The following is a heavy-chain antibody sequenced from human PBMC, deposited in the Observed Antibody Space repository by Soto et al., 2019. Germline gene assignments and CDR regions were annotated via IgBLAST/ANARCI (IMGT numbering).Heavy chain of an antibody. CDR1: GFTFSSYS. D-gene: IGHD1-7*01. CDR3: ARDHLTTWNYGFLRYYGMNV. J-gene: IGHJ6*02. Sequence: GGSLRLSCAASGFTFSSYSMNWVRQAPGKGLEWVSYISSSSSTIYYADSVKGRFTISRDNAKNSLYLQMNSLRDEDTAVYYCARDHLTTWNYGFLRYYGMNVWGQGTTVTVS. CDR2: ISSSSSTI. V-gene: IGHV3-48*02.